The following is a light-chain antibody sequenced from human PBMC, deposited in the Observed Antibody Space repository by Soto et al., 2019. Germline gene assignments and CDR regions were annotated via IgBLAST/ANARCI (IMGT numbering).Light chain of an antibody. V-gene: IGKV3-20*01. Sequence: ETVLTQSPGTLSLSPGERATLSCRASQTIRSNYLAWYRQTPGQAPRLLIYGASNRATGIADRFSGSGSGTNFTLIISRLEPEDFALYCSPWTFGQGTKVEIK. CDR1: QTIRSNY. J-gene: IGKJ1*01. CDR3: PWT. CDR2: GAS.